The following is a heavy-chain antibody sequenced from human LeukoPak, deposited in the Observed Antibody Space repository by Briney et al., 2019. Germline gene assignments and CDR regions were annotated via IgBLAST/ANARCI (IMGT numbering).Heavy chain of an antibody. J-gene: IGHJ4*02. CDR3: ARSITMVRGAMKSHFDY. CDR2: IIPILGIA. CDR1: GGTFSSYA. D-gene: IGHD3-10*01. V-gene: IGHV1-69*04. Sequence: SVKVSCKASGGTFSSYAISWVRQAPGQGLEWVGRIIPILGIANYAQKFQGRVTITADKSTSTAYMELSSLRSEDTAVYYCARSITMVRGAMKSHFDYWGQGTLVTVSS.